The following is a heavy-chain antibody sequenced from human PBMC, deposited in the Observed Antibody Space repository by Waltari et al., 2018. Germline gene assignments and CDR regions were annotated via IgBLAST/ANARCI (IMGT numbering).Heavy chain of an antibody. CDR2: IDPHSGGT. D-gene: IGHD3-22*01. CDR3: TRDGVRAGIVDQ. V-gene: IGHV1-2*02. CDR1: GYTFTGYY. J-gene: IGHJ4*02. Sequence: QVQLVQSGAAVKKPGASVKVSCKASGYTFTGYYMHWVRQAPGQGLEWMGWIDPHSGGTNYAQKFQGRVTMTRDMSISTGYMELSRLTSDDTAVYFCTRDGVRAGIVDQWGQGTLVTVSS.